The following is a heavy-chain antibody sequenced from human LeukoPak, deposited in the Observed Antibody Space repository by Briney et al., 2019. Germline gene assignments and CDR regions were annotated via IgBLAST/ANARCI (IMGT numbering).Heavy chain of an antibody. D-gene: IGHD3-22*01. Sequence: SXALXXXCAGYGGSFSGYYWSWLRQPPGKGLEWIGEINHSGSTNYNPYLKSRGTISVDTCKNQFSLTLSYVTAAETAVYYWSXXXXXXXXXSXYYYDAFDIWGQGTMVTVSS. CDR1: GGSFSGYY. J-gene: IGHJ3*02. V-gene: IGHV4-34*01. CDR3: SXXXXXXXXXSXYYYDAFDI. CDR2: INHSGST.